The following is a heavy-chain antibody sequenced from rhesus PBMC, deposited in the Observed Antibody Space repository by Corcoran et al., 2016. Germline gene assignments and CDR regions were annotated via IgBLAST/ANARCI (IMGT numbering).Heavy chain of an antibody. CDR2: ISGSSGST. CDR3: ARGSTAAP. CDR1: GGSISRSY. Sequence: QLQLQESGPGLVKPSETLSLTCAVSGGSISRSYWSWIRQPPGKGLEWIGRISGSSGSTGYNPSRKSQVTISTDPSKNQFSLKLSSVTAADAAVYYCARGSTAAPWGQGVLVTVSS. D-gene: IGHD6-31*01. J-gene: IGHJ4*01. V-gene: IGHV4-173*01.